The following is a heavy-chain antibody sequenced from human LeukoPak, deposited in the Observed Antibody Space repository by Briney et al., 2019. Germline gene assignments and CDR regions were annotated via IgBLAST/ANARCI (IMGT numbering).Heavy chain of an antibody. V-gene: IGHV1-18*01. Sequence: ASVKVSCKASGYTFTTYGISWVRQAPGQGLEWMGWISAYHGNTSYAQKFQGRVTMTRDTSTSTVYMELSSLRSEDTAVYYCARESGYYFDYWGQGTLVTVSS. J-gene: IGHJ4*02. CDR2: ISAYHGNT. D-gene: IGHD1-14*01. CDR3: ARESGYYFDY. CDR1: GYTFTTYG.